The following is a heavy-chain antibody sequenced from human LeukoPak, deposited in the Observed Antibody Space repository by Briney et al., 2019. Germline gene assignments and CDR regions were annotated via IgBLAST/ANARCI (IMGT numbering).Heavy chain of an antibody. Sequence: PSETLSLTCTVSGGSISISSHYWGWIRQPPGKGLEWIGSIYYSGSTYYNPSLNSRVTIAVDTSKNQFSLKATSVTAADTAVYFCARLFGATIINREVDYWGQGTLVTVSS. CDR1: GGSISISSHY. D-gene: IGHD1-1*01. V-gene: IGHV4-39*01. J-gene: IGHJ4*02. CDR2: IYYSGST. CDR3: ARLFGATIINREVDY.